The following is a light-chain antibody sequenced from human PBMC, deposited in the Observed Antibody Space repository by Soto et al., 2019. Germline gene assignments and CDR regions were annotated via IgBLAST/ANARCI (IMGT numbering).Light chain of an antibody. CDR2: SNN. J-gene: IGLJ3*02. CDR1: SSNIGSYT. V-gene: IGLV1-44*01. Sequence: QSVLTQPPSASGTPGQRVTISYSGSSSNIGSYTVNWYQQLPGTAPKLLIYSNNQRPSGVPARFSGSKSGTSASPAISGLQYEDEADYYCAAWDDSLNGWVFGGGTKLTVL. CDR3: AAWDDSLNGWV.